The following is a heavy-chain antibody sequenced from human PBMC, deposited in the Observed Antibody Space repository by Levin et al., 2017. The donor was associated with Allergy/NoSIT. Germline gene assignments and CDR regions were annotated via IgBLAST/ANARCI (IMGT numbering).Heavy chain of an antibody. V-gene: IGHV3-23*01. CDR1: GFTFSSYA. D-gene: IGHD3-10*01. J-gene: IGHJ4*02. CDR2: ISGSGGST. Sequence: GESLKISCAASGFTFSSYAMSWVRQAPGKGLEWVSAISGSGGSTYYADSVKGRFTISRDNSKNTLYLQMNSLRAEDTAVYYCAKVALYYGSGSYYNNPLDYWGQGTLVTVSS. CDR3: AKVALYYGSGSYYNNPLDY.